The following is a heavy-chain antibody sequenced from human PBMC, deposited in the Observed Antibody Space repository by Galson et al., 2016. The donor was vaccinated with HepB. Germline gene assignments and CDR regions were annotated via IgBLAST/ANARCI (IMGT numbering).Heavy chain of an antibody. CDR1: GFSFNSNT. D-gene: IGHD1-26*01. CDR2: ILYDASDK. CDR3: ARGDIVGAIFDY. Sequence: SLRLSCAASGFSFNSNTMHWVRQAPGKGLEWVAAISYDGVAVILYDASDKYYAASVKGRFTISRDNAKNSLYLQMNSLRAEDTAVYYCARGDIVGAIFDYWGQGTLVTVSS. J-gene: IGHJ4*02. V-gene: IGHV3-30*04.